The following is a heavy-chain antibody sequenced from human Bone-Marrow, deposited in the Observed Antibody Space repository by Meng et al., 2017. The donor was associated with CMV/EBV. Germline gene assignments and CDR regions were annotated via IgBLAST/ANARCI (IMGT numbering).Heavy chain of an antibody. CDR2: IEGDGNTK. V-gene: IGHV3-7*01. D-gene: IGHD1-26*01. CDR1: GFTVSSNY. J-gene: IGHJ4*02. Sequence: GESLKISCADSGFTVSSNYRSWVRQAPGKGLEWVADIEGDGNTKYYADSVKGRFTISRDNAKRSLYLQLNALRVEDTAMYYCASMWEGGYWGQGTLVTVSS. CDR3: ASMWEGGY.